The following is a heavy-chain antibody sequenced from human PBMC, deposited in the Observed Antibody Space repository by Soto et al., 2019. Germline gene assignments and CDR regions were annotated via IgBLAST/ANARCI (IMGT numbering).Heavy chain of an antibody. J-gene: IGHJ1*01. V-gene: IGHV3-30*18. Sequence: QVQLVESGGGVVQPGRSLRLSCAASGFTFSSYGMHWVRQAPGKGLECVAVISYDGSNKYYADSVKGRFTISRDNSKNTLYLQMNSLRAEDTAVYYCAKAENAYSSSWYGERYFQHWGQGTLVTVSS. D-gene: IGHD6-13*01. CDR2: ISYDGSNK. CDR1: GFTFSSYG. CDR3: AKAENAYSSSWYGERYFQH.